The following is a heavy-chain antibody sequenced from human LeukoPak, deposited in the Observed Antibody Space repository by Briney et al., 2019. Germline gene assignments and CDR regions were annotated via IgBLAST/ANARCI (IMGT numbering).Heavy chain of an antibody. V-gene: IGHV1-24*01. CDR2: FDPGDDET. CDR3: ATEKDLLLDS. CDR1: DTASVS. J-gene: IGHJ5*01. Sequence: GASVRSPARFPDTASVSTHWVRQAPGQGLEWMGGFDPGDDETIYAQKFQGRVTMTEDTSTDTAYLELSSLRSEDTAVYFCATEKDLLLDSWGQGTPVTVSS. D-gene: IGHD1-26*01.